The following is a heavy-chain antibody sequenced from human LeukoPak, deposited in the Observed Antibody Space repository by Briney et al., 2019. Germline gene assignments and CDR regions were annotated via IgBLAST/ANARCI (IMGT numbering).Heavy chain of an antibody. CDR1: GFSFEAYG. Sequence: PGGFLRLSCAASGFSFEAYGMYWVRQAPGKGLEWVSGITWNSDDMAYADSVKGRFTISRDNAKNCLYLQTNSLTVEDTALYYCTRVTSWRTGFDYWGQGTLVTVSS. J-gene: IGHJ4*02. V-gene: IGHV3-9*01. CDR2: ITWNSDDM. CDR3: TRVTSWRTGFDY. D-gene: IGHD1-1*01.